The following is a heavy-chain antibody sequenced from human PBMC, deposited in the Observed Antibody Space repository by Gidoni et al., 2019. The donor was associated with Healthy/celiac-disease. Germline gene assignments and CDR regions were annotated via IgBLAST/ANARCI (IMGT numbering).Heavy chain of an antibody. CDR2: IYYSGST. V-gene: IGHV4-59*01. Sequence: QVQLQESGPGLVKPSETLSLTCTVSGGSISSYYWSWIRQPPGKGLEWIGYIYYSGSTNYNPSLKSRVTISVDTSKNQFSLKLSSVTAADTAVYYCARAATVRSFDYWGQGTLVTVSS. J-gene: IGHJ4*02. CDR3: ARAATVRSFDY. CDR1: GGSISSYY. D-gene: IGHD4-17*01.